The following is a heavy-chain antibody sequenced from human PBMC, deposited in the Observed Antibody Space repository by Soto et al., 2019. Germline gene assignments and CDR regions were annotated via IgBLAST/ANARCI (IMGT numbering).Heavy chain of an antibody. Sequence: GASVKVSCKASGGTFSSYAISWVRQAPGQGLEWMGGIIPIFGTANYVQKFQGRVTITADKSTSTAYMELSSLRSEDTAVYYCARDAIVSSWYVDYYYYGMDVWGQGTTVTVSS. V-gene: IGHV1-69*06. CDR1: GGTFSSYA. CDR3: ARDAIVSSWYVDYYYYGMDV. D-gene: IGHD6-13*01. CDR2: IIPIFGTA. J-gene: IGHJ6*02.